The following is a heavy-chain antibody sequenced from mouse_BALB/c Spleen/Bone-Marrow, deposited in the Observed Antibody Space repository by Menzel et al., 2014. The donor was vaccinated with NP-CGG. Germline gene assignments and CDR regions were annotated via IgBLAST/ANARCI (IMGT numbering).Heavy chain of an antibody. CDR3: ARPLYDGYYP. CDR1: GYTFSSYW. CDR2: ILPGSGCT. D-gene: IGHD2-3*01. Sequence: QVQLQQSGGELMKPGASVKISCKATGYTFSSYWIEWVKQRPGHGLEWIGEILPGSGCTNYNEKFKGKATFTADTSSNTAYMQLSSLTSEDSAVYYCARPLYDGYYPWGQGTTLTVSS. J-gene: IGHJ2*01. V-gene: IGHV1-9*01.